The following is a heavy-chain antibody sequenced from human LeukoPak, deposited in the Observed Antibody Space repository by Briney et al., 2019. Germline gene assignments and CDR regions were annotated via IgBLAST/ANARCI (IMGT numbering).Heavy chain of an antibody. CDR3: ARTPRNGYIEGY. CDR2: MNPNSGDT. D-gene: IGHD5-24*01. CDR1: GYTFTSYG. V-gene: IGHV1-8*02. J-gene: IGHJ4*02. Sequence: GASVKVSCKASGYTFTSYGISWVRQAPGQGLEWMGWMNPNSGDTGYAQNFQGRVTMTRDTSISTAYMELSSLRSEDTAVYYCARTPRNGYIEGYWGQGTLVTVSS.